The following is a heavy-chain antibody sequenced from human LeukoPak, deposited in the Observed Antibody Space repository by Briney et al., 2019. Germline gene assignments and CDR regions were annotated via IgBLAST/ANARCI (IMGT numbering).Heavy chain of an antibody. Sequence: GGSLRLSCAASGFTFTNAWMSWVRQAPGKGLEWVGRIKSKSDGGTTDYAAPVEGRFTISRDDSKNTLYLQMNSLKTEDTAVYYCKVVVVVAATSTERHVWGQGTMVTVSS. CDR2: IKSKSDGGTT. CDR1: GFTFTNAW. D-gene: IGHD2-15*01. V-gene: IGHV3-15*01. CDR3: KVVVVVAATSTERHV. J-gene: IGHJ3*01.